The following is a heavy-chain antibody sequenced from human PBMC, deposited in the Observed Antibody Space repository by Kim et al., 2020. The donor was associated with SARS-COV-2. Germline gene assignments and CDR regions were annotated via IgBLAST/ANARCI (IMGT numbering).Heavy chain of an antibody. Sequence: EPKFQGRITMTRDTSTSAVYMELSSLRSEDTAVYYCARDAGGSYFHFDYWGQGTLVTVSS. V-gene: IGHV1-46*01. D-gene: IGHD1-26*01. J-gene: IGHJ4*02. CDR3: ARDAGGSYFHFDY.